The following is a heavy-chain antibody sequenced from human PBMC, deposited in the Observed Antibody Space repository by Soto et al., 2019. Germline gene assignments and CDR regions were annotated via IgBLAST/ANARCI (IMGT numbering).Heavy chain of an antibody. J-gene: IGHJ6*02. CDR2: IYPGDSDT. CDR1: GYSFTSYW. V-gene: IGHV5-51*01. Sequence: PGESLKISCKGSGYSFTSYWIGWVRQMPGKGLEWMGIIYPGDSDTRYSPSFQGQVTISADKSISTAYLQWSSLKASDTAMYYCARSVGVVIGLDYYYYYGMDVWGQGTTVTVSS. D-gene: IGHD3-3*01. CDR3: ARSVGVVIGLDYYYYYGMDV.